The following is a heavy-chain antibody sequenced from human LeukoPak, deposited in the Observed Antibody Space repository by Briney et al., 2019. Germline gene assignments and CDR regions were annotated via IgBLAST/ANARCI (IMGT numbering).Heavy chain of an antibody. CDR1: GFTFSDYY. CDR2: ISSSGSTI. CDR3: ARDLFRGNMVRGVIIRPFDY. J-gene: IGHJ4*02. V-gene: IGHV3-11*04. Sequence: GGSLRLSCAASGFTFSDYYMSWIRQAPGKGLEWVSYISSSGSTIYYADSVKGRFTISRDNAKNSLYLQMNSLRAEDTAVHYCARDLFRGNMVRGVIIRPFDYWGQGTLVTVSS. D-gene: IGHD3-10*01.